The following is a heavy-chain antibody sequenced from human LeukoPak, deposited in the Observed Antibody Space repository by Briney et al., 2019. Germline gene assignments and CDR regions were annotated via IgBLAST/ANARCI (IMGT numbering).Heavy chain of an antibody. CDR3: AREGSYTAFDI. V-gene: IGHV3-21*01. D-gene: IGHD1-26*01. CDR1: GFTFSSFS. CDR2: ISSSSSYI. Sequence: GGSLRLSCAASGFTFSSFSMIWVRQAPGKGLEWVSSISSSSSYIYYADSVKGRFTISRDNAKNSLYLQMNSLRAEDTAVYYCAREGSYTAFDIWGQGTMVTVSS. J-gene: IGHJ3*02.